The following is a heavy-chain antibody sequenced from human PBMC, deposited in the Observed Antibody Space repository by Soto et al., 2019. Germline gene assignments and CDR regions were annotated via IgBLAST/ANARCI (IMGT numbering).Heavy chain of an antibody. CDR3: ARTSMQSRGYSYGHGGMDV. Sequence: EVQLVQSGAEVKKPGESLRISCKGSGYSFTIYWMSWVCQMPGKGLEWVGRMDPSDSYTNYSPSFQGHVTIPADKSISTAYLQWSSLKASDTAMYYCARTSMQSRGYSYGHGGMDVWGQGTTVTVSS. CDR2: MDPSDSYT. D-gene: IGHD5-18*01. CDR1: GYSFTIYW. V-gene: IGHV5-10-1*01. J-gene: IGHJ6*02.